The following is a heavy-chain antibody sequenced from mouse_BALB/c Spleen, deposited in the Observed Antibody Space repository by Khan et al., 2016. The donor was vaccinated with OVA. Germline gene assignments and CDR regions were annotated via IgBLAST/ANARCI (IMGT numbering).Heavy chain of an antibody. CDR2: ISFGSATI. V-gene: IGHV5-17*02. Sequence: EVELVESGGGLVQPGGSRKLSCAASGFTFSGFGMHWVRQAPEKGLEWVAYISFGSATIYYADTVKGRFTISRDNPKNTLFLQMPSLRSEDTAIYYCSRSLSTTWYLDVWGAGTTVTVSS. J-gene: IGHJ1*01. D-gene: IGHD2-4*01. CDR3: SRSLSTTWYLDV. CDR1: GFTFSGFG.